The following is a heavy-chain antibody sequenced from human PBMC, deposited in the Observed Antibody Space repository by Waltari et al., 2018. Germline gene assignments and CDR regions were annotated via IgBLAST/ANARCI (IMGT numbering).Heavy chain of an antibody. D-gene: IGHD1-26*01. CDR2: ISSSVSTI. V-gene: IGHV3-48*03. CDR3: ARDSRELLYYFDY. Sequence: EVQLVESGGGLVQPGGSLRLSCAASGFTFSSYEMNWVRQAPGKGLEWVSYISSSVSTIYYADSVKGRVTISRDNAKNSLYLQMNSLRAEDTAVYYCARDSRELLYYFDYWGQGTLVTVSS. CDR1: GFTFSSYE. J-gene: IGHJ4*02.